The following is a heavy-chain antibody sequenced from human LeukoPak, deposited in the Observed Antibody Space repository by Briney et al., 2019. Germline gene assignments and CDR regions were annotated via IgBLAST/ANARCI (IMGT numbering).Heavy chain of an antibody. V-gene: IGHV3-30*04. D-gene: IGHD4-11*01. CDR3: XXXPYSNYIFNDAFDI. J-gene: IGHJ3*02. Sequence: GGSLRLSCAASGFTFSSYAMHWVRQAPGKGLEWVAVISYDGSNKYYADSVEGRFTISRDNSKNTLYLQMNSLRAEDTAVYYXXXXPYSNYIFNDAFDIWGQGTMVTVSS. CDR1: GFTFSSYA. CDR2: ISYDGSNK.